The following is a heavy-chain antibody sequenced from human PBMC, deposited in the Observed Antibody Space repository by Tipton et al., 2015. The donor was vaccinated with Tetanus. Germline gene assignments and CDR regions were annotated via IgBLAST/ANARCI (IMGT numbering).Heavy chain of an antibody. CDR2: IYYSGST. CDR3: TRANHEFPKKGPFDS. D-gene: IGHD3-10*01. J-gene: IGHJ4*02. V-gene: IGHV4-31*03. Sequence: TLSLTCSVSGGSISSSPYFWNWFRQYPGKGLEWIGYIYYSGSTHYNPSLKSRVVLSVDLSKNQFYLNLSSVTAADTAMYYCTRANHEFPKKGPFDSWGQGTLVIVS. CDR1: GGSISSSPYF.